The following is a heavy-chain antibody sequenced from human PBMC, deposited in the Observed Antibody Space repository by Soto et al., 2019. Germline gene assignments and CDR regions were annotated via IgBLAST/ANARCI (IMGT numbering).Heavy chain of an antibody. V-gene: IGHV3-74*01. CDR3: ARASMRGRFDP. Sequence: EVQLVESGGGLVQPGGSLRLSCAASGFTFSTSWMHWVRHAPGKGLVWISRIESDGRGTTYADSVKGRSTISRENSKNTLYLQMNRPRAEDTAVYYCARASMRGRFDPWGQGTLVTVSS. CDR2: IESDGRGT. D-gene: IGHD2-8*01. CDR1: GFTFSTSW. J-gene: IGHJ5*02.